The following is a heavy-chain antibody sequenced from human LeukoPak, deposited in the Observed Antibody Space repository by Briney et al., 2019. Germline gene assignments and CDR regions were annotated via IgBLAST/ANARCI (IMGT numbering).Heavy chain of an antibody. CDR1: GGSFSGYY. Sequence: SETLSLTCAVYGGSFSGYYWSWIRQPPGKGLEWIGEINHSGSTNYNPSLKSRVTISVDTSKNQFSLKLSSVTAADTAVYYCARESSGTDYWGQGTLVTVSS. D-gene: IGHD3-22*01. CDR3: ARESSGTDY. J-gene: IGHJ4*02. V-gene: IGHV4-34*01. CDR2: INHSGST.